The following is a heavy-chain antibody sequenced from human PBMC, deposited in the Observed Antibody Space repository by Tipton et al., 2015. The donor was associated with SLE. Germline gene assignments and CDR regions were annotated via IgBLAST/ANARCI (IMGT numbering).Heavy chain of an antibody. CDR1: GGSISSYY. V-gene: IGHV4-59*08. D-gene: IGHD3-22*01. J-gene: IGHJ3*02. CDR2: IYYSGST. CDR3: ARVGMDCYDSGNDAFDI. Sequence: TLSLTCTVSGGSISSYYWSWIRQHPGKGLEWIGYIYYSGSTYYNPSLKSRVTISVDTSKNQFSLKLSSVTAADTAVYYCARVGMDCYDSGNDAFDIWGQGTMVTVSS.